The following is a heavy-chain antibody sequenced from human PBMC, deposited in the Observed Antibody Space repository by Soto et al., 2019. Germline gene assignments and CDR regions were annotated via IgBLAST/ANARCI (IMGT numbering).Heavy chain of an antibody. D-gene: IGHD6-19*01. CDR2: IVVGSGNT. J-gene: IGHJ5*02. CDR3: AADSSWYSSGWYRLDP. CDR1: GFTFTSSA. V-gene: IGHV1-58*01. Sequence: SVKVSCKASGFTFTSSAVQWVRQARGQRLEWIGWIVVGSGNTNYAQKFQERVTITRDMSTSTAYMELSSLRSEDTAVYYCAADSSWYSSGWYRLDPWGQGTLVTVSS.